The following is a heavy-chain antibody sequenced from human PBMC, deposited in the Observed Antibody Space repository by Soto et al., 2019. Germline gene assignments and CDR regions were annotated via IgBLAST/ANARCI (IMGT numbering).Heavy chain of an antibody. V-gene: IGHV4-31*03. CDR1: GDSIMNGGYY. Sequence: PSETLSLTCTVSGDSIMNGGYYWSWIRQHPGKGLEWIGYIYYSGTTYYNPSLQSRVFISMDTSENQFSLSLFSVTPADTAVYYCARAAHHYDSSGFWAGTNWYFDLWGRGTLVTVPQ. D-gene: IGHD3-22*01. J-gene: IGHJ2*01. CDR2: IYYSGTT. CDR3: ARAAHHYDSSGFWAGTNWYFDL.